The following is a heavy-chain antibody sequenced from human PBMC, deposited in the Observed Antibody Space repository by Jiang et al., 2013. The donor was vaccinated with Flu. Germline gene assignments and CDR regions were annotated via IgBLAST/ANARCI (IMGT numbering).Heavy chain of an antibody. Sequence: PGKGLEWVSAISGSGGSTYYADSVKGRFTISRDNSKNTLYLQMNSLRAEDTAVYYCAKGSRYSSRLNWFDPWGQGTLVTVSS. V-gene: IGHV3-23*01. CDR2: ISGSGGST. CDR3: AKGSRYSSRLNWFDP. J-gene: IGHJ5*02. D-gene: IGHD6-13*01.